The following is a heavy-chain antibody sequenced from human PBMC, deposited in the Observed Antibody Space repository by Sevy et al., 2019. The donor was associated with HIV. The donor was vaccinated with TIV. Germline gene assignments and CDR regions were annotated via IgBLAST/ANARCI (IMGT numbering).Heavy chain of an antibody. CDR1: GFTFSSYW. Sequence: GGSLRLSCAASGFTFSSYWMSWVRQAPGKGLEWVANIKQDGSEKYYVDSVKGRFTISRDNAKSSLYLQMNSLRAEDTAVYYCARDMSAVAGINWFDPWGQGTLVTVSS. V-gene: IGHV3-7*01. CDR2: IKQDGSEK. J-gene: IGHJ5*02. D-gene: IGHD6-19*01. CDR3: ARDMSAVAGINWFDP.